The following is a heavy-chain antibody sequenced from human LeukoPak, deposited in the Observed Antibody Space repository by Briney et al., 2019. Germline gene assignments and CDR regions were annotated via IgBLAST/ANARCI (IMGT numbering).Heavy chain of an antibody. Sequence: SGTLSLTCTVSGYSISSGYYWGWIRQPPGKGLEWIGSIYHSGSTYYNPSLKSRVTISVDTSKNQFSLKLSSVTAADTAVYYCARDKCSGGSCYDWFDPWGQGTLVTVSS. CDR3: ARDKCSGGSCYDWFDP. CDR2: IYHSGST. CDR1: GYSISSGYY. J-gene: IGHJ5*02. D-gene: IGHD2-15*01. V-gene: IGHV4-38-2*02.